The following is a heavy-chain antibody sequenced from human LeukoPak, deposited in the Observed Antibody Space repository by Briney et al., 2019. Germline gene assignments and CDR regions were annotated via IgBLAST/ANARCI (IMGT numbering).Heavy chain of an antibody. CDR2: ADYDGSDT. CDR1: GFTFSRYW. CDR3: ATLAAAGTNY. V-gene: IGHV3-74*01. Sequence: GGSLRLSCAASGFTFSRYWMHWVRQAPGKGLVWVSRADYDGSDTSYADSVRGRFTISRDNTKNTLYLQMNSLSAEDTAVYYCATLAAAGTNYWGQGTLVTVSS. J-gene: IGHJ4*02. D-gene: IGHD6-13*01.